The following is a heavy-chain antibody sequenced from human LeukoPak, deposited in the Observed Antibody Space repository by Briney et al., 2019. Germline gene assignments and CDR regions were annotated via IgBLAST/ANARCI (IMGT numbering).Heavy chain of an antibody. CDR2: INHSGST. D-gene: IGHD5-18*01. CDR3: ASWPLDTAMTTQYNWFDP. V-gene: IGHV4-34*01. J-gene: IGHJ5*02. CDR1: GGSFSGYY. Sequence: PSETLSLTCAVYGGSFSGYYWSWIRQPPGKGLEWIGEINHSGSTNYNPSLKSRVTISVDTSKNQFSLKLSSVTAADTAVYYCASWPLDTAMTTQYNWFDPWGRGTLVTVSS.